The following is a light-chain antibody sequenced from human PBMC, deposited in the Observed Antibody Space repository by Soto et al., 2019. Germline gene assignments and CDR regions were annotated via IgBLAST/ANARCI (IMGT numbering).Light chain of an antibody. CDR1: QDINDH. CDR2: DAS. V-gene: IGKV1-33*01. CDR3: QQYDYLPLT. Sequence: DIQMTQSPSSLSASVGDRVIITCQASQDINDHLNWYQQKPGKAPKILIYDASNLATGVPSRFSGSRSGTDFTFAISSLQPEDIATYYCQQYDYLPLTFGGGTKVEIK. J-gene: IGKJ4*01.